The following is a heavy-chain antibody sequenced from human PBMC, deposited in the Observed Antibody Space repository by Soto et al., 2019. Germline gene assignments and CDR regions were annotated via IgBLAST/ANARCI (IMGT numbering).Heavy chain of an antibody. CDR1: GFTFISYA. D-gene: IGHD2-21*01. CDR2: ISGSGGST. CDR3: AKWPSPGAYCGGEGFFDS. J-gene: IGHJ4*02. Sequence: EVQLLESGGGLVQPGGSLRLSCAASGFTFISYAMSWVRQAPGKGLEWVSGISGSGGSTHYADSVKGRFTISRDNPKNTPYLQMDSLRAEYTAVYYCAKWPSPGAYCGGEGFFDSWGQGTLVTVSS. V-gene: IGHV3-23*01.